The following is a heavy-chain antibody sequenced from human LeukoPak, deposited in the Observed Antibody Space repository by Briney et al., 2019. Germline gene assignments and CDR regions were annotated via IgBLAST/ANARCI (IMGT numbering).Heavy chain of an antibody. CDR3: AKGGYSYGLSAFDI. V-gene: IGHV3-30*07. CDR2: ISYDGNKK. D-gene: IGHD5-18*01. Sequence: GGSLRLSCAASGLTFSNYAFHWVRQAPGRGPEWVAGISYDGNKKFYSDSVKGRFTISRDSSKNTLYLQMNSLRAEDTAVYYCAKGGYSYGLSAFDIWGQGTMVTVSS. CDR1: GLTFSNYA. J-gene: IGHJ3*02.